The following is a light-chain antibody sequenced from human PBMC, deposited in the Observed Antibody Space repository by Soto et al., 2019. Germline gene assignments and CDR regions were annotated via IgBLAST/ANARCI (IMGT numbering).Light chain of an antibody. CDR1: QSVSSY. CDR3: QQYASSPVT. J-gene: IGKJ4*01. V-gene: IGKV3-11*01. Sequence: EIVLTQSPATLSLSPGERATLSCRASQSVSSYLAWYQQKPGQAPRLLIFGASNRATGVPDRFTGSASGTDFTLTISRLQPEDFALYFCQQYASSPVTFGGGTKV. CDR2: GAS.